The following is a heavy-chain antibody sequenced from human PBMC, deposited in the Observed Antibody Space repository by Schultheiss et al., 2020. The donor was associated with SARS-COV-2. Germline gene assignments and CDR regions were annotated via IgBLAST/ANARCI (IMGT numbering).Heavy chain of an antibody. CDR1: GFTFTNAW. CDR2: IKDKTDGGTT. CDR3: TTSLGY. V-gene: IGHV3-15*01. Sequence: GGSLRLSCAASGFTFTNAWMGWVRQAPGKGLEWVGRIKDKTDGGTTDYAAPVKGRFTISRDDSKNTLYLQMNSLKTEDTAVYYCTTSLGYWGQGTLVTVSS. J-gene: IGHJ4*02. D-gene: IGHD7-27*01.